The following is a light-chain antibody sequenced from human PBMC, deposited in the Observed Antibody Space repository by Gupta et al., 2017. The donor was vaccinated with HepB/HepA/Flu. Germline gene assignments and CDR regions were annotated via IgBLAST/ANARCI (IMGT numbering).Light chain of an antibody. Sequence: DVVLTQSPLSLPVTLGQPASISCRSSQSLVYSDGNTYLYWFQQRPGQSPRRLIYKVSNRDAGVADRFCGSGGGTNVSLKISSGEEEDVGVYYCWQRTHCPLFTFGQGTKVEIK. CDR2: KVS. CDR3: WQRTHCPLFT. J-gene: IGKJ2*01. CDR1: QSLVYSDGNTY. V-gene: IGKV2-30*01.